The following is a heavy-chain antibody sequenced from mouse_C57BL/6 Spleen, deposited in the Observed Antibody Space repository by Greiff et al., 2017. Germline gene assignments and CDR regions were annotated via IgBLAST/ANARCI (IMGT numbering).Heavy chain of an antibody. Sequence: VKLMESGPGLVAPSQSLSITCTVSGFSLTSYAISWVRQPPGKGLEWLGVIWTGGGTHYNSALKSRLSISKDNSKSQVFLKMNSLQTDDTARYYCARNSGGTRYWYFDVWGTGTTVTVSS. CDR1: GFSLTSYA. CDR3: ARNSGGTRYWYFDV. D-gene: IGHD3-1*01. J-gene: IGHJ1*03. CDR2: IWTGGGT. V-gene: IGHV2-9-1*01.